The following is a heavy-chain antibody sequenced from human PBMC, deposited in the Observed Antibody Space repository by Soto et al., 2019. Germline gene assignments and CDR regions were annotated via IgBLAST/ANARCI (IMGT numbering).Heavy chain of an antibody. D-gene: IGHD2-2*01. CDR2: INPNSGGT. CDR1: GYTFTGYY. J-gene: IGHJ6*02. CDR3: ARRGYCSSTSCYRVFGLYYYYGMDV. V-gene: IGHV1-2*02. Sequence: ASVKVSCKASGYTFTGYYMHWVRQAPGQGLEWMGWINPNSGGTNYAQKFQGRVTMTRDTSISTAYMELSRLRSDGTAVYYCARRGYCSSTSCYRVFGLYYYYGMDVWGQGTTVTVSS.